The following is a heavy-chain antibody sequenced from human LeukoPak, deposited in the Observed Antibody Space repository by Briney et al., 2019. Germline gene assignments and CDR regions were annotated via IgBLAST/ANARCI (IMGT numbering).Heavy chain of an antibody. CDR3: ARDLDLWFGESHWFDP. CDR2: INPNSGGT. J-gene: IGHJ5*02. CDR1: GGTFSSYA. V-gene: IGHV1-2*02. Sequence: ASVKVSCKASGGTFSSYAISWVRQAPGQGLEWMGWINPNSGGTNYAQKFQGRVTMTRDTSISTAYMELSRLRSDDTAVYYCARDLDLWFGESHWFDPWGQGTLVTVSS. D-gene: IGHD3-10*01.